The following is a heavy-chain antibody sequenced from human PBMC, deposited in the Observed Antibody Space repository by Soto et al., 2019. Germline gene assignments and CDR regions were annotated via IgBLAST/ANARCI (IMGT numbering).Heavy chain of an antibody. V-gene: IGHV3-30*04. Sequence: QVRLVESGGGVVQPGRSLRLSCGASGFNFSNYAIHWVRQAPGKGLEWVAVISFDGSSEYYVDSVKGRFTISRDNSKNTVFVQMNSLRIEDTAEYYCAGSSGWLGTFDFWGQGTPVTVSS. CDR2: ISFDGSSE. J-gene: IGHJ4*02. CDR3: AGSSGWLGTFDF. CDR1: GFNFSNYA. D-gene: IGHD6-19*01.